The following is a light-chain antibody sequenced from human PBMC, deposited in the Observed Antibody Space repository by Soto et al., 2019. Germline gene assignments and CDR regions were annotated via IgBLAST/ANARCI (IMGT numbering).Light chain of an antibody. CDR2: AAY. J-gene: IGKJ4*01. CDR1: QAISTY. CDR3: QNYDNAPLT. V-gene: IGKV1-27*01. Sequence: DIQMTQAPSSLSASVGDRVTITCRALQAISTYLAWYQQKPGKVPKLLISAAYTLQSGVPPRFSGSGSGTDFTLTISSLQPDDGSTYYSQNYDNAPLTFVGGTKVEIK.